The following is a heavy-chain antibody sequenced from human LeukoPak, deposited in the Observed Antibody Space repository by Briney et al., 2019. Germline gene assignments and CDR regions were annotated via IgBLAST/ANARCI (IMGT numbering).Heavy chain of an antibody. CDR2: IYYNGNT. V-gene: IGHV4-59*01. D-gene: IGHD1-26*01. Sequence: SETLSLTCSVSDGSINSYYSNWIRPPPGKGLEWIGYIYYNGNTSYSPSLKSRVTMSVDTSKNLFSLKVSSVTAADTAVYYCARGRSNYYGMDVWGQGTTVTVSS. CDR3: ARGRSNYYGMDV. CDR1: DGSINSYY. J-gene: IGHJ6*02.